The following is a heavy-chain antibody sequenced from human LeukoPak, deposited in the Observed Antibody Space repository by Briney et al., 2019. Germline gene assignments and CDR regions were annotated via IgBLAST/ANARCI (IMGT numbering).Heavy chain of an antibody. Sequence: GGSLRLSCTASGFTFGDYAMSWVRQAPGKGLEWVGFIRSKAYGGTTEYAASVKGRFTISRDDSKSITYLQMNSLKTEDTAVYYCTRGYDFWSFWGQGTLVTVSS. CDR3: TRGYDFWSF. CDR1: GFTFGDYA. V-gene: IGHV3-49*04. J-gene: IGHJ4*02. CDR2: IRSKAYGGTT. D-gene: IGHD3-3*01.